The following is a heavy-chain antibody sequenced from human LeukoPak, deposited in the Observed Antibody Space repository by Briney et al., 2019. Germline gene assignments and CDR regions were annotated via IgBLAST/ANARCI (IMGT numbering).Heavy chain of an antibody. CDR3: ARVVYSYGYVYFDY. CDR1: GFTFSSYS. J-gene: IGHJ4*02. Sequence: GSLRLSCAASGFTFSSYSMNWVRQAPGKGLEWVSSISSSSSYIYYADSVKGRFTISRDNAKNSLYLQMNSLRAEDTAVYYCARVVYSYGYVYFDYWGQGTLVTVSS. D-gene: IGHD5-18*01. V-gene: IGHV3-21*01. CDR2: ISSSSSYI.